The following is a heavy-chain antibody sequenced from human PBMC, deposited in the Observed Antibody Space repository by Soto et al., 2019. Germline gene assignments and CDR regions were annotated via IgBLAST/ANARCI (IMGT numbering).Heavy chain of an antibody. CDR2: ISGDGIST. D-gene: IGHD4-17*01. Sequence: EVQLLESGGGLEQPGGSLRLSCAASGFTFSSFAMTWVRQAPGKGLEWVSGISGDGISTYYTDSVKGRVTISRDNSKNTLHRHMKSLGVEDTSVYFCAREVWRKVTTYVGEPDYYDGMDVGGQGTTFTVSS. J-gene: IGHJ6*02. CDR3: AREVWRKVTTYVGEPDYYDGMDV. V-gene: IGHV3-23*01. CDR1: GFTFSSFA.